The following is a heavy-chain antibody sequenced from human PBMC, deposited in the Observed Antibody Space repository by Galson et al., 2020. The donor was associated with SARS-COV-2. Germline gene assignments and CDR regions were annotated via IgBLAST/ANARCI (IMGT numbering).Heavy chain of an antibody. J-gene: IGHJ3*01. CDR1: GFSFSNAW. V-gene: IGHV3-15*01. D-gene: IGHD3-22*01. CDR3: TPDVVDTSGYFFPDGLDV. CDR2: IKSKSDGGTI. Sequence: GESLKISCAASGFSFSNAWMNWVRQAPGKGLEWVGRIKSKSDGGTIDYAAPVKGRFIISRDDSKSMLYLQMNSLKTEDTAVYYCTPDVVDTSGYFFPDGLDVWGQGTVVTVSS.